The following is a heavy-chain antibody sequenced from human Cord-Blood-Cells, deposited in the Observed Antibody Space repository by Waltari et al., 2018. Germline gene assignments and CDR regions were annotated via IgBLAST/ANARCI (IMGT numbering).Heavy chain of an antibody. CDR3: ARDGVGAAIYGDYYFDY. Sequence: QVQLVQSGAEVKKPGSSVKVSCKASGGTFSSDSISWVGTAPGQGLKWMGGIILIFGTANYAQKFQGRVTITADESTSTAYMELSSLRSEDTAVYYCARDGVGAAIYGDYYFDYWGQGTLVTVSS. J-gene: IGHJ4*02. CDR1: GGTFSSDS. V-gene: IGHV1-69*01. D-gene: IGHD4-17*01. CDR2: IILIFGTA.